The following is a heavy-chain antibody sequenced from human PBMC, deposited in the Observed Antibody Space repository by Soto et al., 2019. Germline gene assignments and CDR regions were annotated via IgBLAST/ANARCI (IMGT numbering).Heavy chain of an antibody. CDR2: ISYDGSNK. V-gene: IGHV3-30-3*01. Sequence: PGGSLRLSCAASGFTFSSYAMHWVRQAPGKGLEWVAVISYDGSNKYYADSVKGRFTISRDNSKNTLYLQMNSLRAEDTAVYYCARDLATIKRPPPHYYYGMDVWGQGTTVTVSS. D-gene: IGHD5-12*01. CDR3: ARDLATIKRPPPHYYYGMDV. J-gene: IGHJ6*02. CDR1: GFTFSSYA.